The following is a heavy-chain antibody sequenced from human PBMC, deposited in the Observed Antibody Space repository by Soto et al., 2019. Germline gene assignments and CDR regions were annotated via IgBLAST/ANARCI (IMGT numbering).Heavy chain of an antibody. CDR2: TNHRGNS. D-gene: IGHD4-17*01. Sequence: SETLSLTRDVSGYSISGGYYWAWVRQPPGKGMEWIGSTNHRGNSFYKPSLKSRLTVSVDTYKNQGSLKVRSVTAADMAVYYCVRSGDDYGSYIDYWGQGTLVTVS. CDR1: GYSISGGYY. CDR3: VRSGDDYGSYIDY. J-gene: IGHJ4*02. V-gene: IGHV4-38-2*01.